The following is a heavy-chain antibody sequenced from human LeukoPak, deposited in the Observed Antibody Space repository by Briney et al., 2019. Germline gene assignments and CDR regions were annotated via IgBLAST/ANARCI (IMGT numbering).Heavy chain of an antibody. J-gene: IGHJ4*02. Sequence: GGSLRLSCAASGFTFSSYSMDWVRQAPGKGLEWVSSISSSSSYIYYADSVKGRFTISRDNAKNSLYLQMNSLRAEDTAVYYCARDPSGPADFWGGYRDFDYWAQEPRVTVPS. CDR3: ARDPSGPADFWGGYRDFDY. V-gene: IGHV3-21*01. D-gene: IGHD3-16*02. CDR1: GFTFSSYS. CDR2: ISSSSSYI.